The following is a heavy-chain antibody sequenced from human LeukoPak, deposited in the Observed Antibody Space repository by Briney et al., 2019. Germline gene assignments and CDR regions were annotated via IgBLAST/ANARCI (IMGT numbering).Heavy chain of an antibody. D-gene: IGHD6-13*01. V-gene: IGHV3-7*03. CDR3: ARSGYSSSWFLNS. J-gene: IGHJ5*02. CDR1: GFTFSDYY. CDR2: IKLDGSEK. Sequence: PGGSLRLSCAASGFTFSDYYMNWVRQAPGKGLQWVASIKLDGSEKYYVDSVKGRFIVSRDNTKNSRSLQMNSLRAEDTAVYYCARSGYSSSWFLNSWGQGTLVTVSS.